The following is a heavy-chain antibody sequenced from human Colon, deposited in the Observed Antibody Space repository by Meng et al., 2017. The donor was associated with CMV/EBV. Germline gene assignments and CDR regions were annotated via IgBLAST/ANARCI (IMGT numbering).Heavy chain of an antibody. CDR2: ISNDETTI. J-gene: IGHJ4*02. CDR3: VRGTDRWPGVDY. CDR1: GFTFSNSW. Sequence: LVEAGGGLVTPGGSLSISCATSGFTFSNSWMHWVRQAPGEGLVLVSRISNDETTINYADSVKGRFAISRDTAMLYLEMNSLRAEDTAVYYRVRGTDRWPGVDYWGQGTLVTVSS. V-gene: IGHV3-74*01.